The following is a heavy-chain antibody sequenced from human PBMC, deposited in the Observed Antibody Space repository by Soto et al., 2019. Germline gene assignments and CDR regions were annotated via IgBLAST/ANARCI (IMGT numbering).Heavy chain of an antibody. CDR2: ITPVIGTP. V-gene: IGHV1-69*06. J-gene: IGHJ6*02. CDR3: ARDLPSLEVRSYGMDV. CDR1: AGPFGSYR. D-gene: IGHD3-10*01. Sequence: QLKRVQSGPEVRSPGSSGKALGKVPAGPFGSYRFGWVGRAPGQALEWMGGITPVIGTPDYAQKFRGRVTVTADRSTSTAYMELSRLRSEDTAVYYCARDLPSLEVRSYGMDVWGQWTTVTVSS.